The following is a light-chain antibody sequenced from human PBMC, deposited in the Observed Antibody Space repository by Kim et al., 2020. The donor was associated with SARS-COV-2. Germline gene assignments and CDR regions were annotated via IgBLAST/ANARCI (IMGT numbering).Light chain of an antibody. V-gene: IGKV1-5*03. CDR2: KAS. CDR1: QSISSW. J-gene: IGKJ2*01. CDR3: QQYNDYPYT. Sequence: ASVGDRVTITCRASQSISSWLAWYQQKPGKAPKLLMYKASTLKTEVPSRFTGSGSGTEFTLTISSLQPDDFAIYYCQQYNDYPYTFGQGTRVDIK.